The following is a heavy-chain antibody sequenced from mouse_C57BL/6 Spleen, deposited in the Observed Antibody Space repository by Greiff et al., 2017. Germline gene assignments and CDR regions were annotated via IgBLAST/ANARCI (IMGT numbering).Heavy chain of an antibody. CDR1: GFTFSDYG. CDR2: ISSGSSTI. J-gene: IGHJ4*01. Sequence: EVKLMESGGGLVKPGGSLTLSCAASGFTFSDYGMHWVRQAPEKGLEWVAYISSGSSTIYYADTVKGRFTISRDNAKNTLFLQMTSLRSEDTAMYYCASAPYGSSPYYAMDYWGQGTSVTVSS. D-gene: IGHD1-1*01. CDR3: ASAPYGSSPYYAMDY. V-gene: IGHV5-17*01.